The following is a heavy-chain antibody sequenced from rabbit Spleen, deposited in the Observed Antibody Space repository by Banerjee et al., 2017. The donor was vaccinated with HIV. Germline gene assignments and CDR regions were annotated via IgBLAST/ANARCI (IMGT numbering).Heavy chain of an antibody. V-gene: IGHV1S40*01. D-gene: IGHD2-1*01. CDR1: GFSFSSDYY. J-gene: IGHJ4*01. CDR2: IYGGSSGST. Sequence: QSLEESGGGLVKPGASLTLTCTASGFSFSSDYYMCWVRQAPGKGLECGACIYGGSSGSTYYADWAKGRLPISKASSTTVTLQMTSLTVADTATYFCARGSATMTMVITGYYLTLWGPGTLVTVS. CDR3: ARGSATMTMVITGYYLTL.